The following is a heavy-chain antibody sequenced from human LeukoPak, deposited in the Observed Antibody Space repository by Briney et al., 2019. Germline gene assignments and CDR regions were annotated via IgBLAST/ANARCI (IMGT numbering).Heavy chain of an antibody. CDR2: IYYSGST. CDR1: GGSISSSSYY. V-gene: IGHV4-39*07. J-gene: IGHJ3*02. Sequence: SETLSLTCTVSGGSISSSSYYWAWIRQPPGKGLEWIGSIYYSGSTYYNPSLKSRVTISIDTSKNQFSLKLSSVTAADTAVYYCARDFRGSVDAFDIWGQGTMVAVSS. CDR3: ARDFRGSVDAFDI.